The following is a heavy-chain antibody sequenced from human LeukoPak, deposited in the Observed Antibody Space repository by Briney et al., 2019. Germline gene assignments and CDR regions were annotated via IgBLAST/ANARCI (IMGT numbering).Heavy chain of an antibody. D-gene: IGHD3-10*01. V-gene: IGHV3-11*01. Sequence: GGSLRLSCAASGFTFSDYYMSWIRQAPGKGLEWVSYISSSGSTIYYADSVKGRFTISRDNAKNSLYLQMNSLRAEDTAVYYCAKDMVRGVIYAFDIWGQGTMVTVSS. CDR1: GFTFSDYY. J-gene: IGHJ3*02. CDR3: AKDMVRGVIYAFDI. CDR2: ISSSGSTI.